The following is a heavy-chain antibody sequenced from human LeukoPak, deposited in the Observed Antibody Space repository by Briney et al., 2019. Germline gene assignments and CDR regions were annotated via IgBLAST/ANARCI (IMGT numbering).Heavy chain of an antibody. Sequence: PGGSLRLSCAASGFIFSNYEINWVRQAPGKGLEWVSYISSSGITMNYADSVKGRFTISRDNAKNSLYLQMNSLRAEDTAVYYCARGSGTYYIWWGQGTLVTVSS. V-gene: IGHV3-48*03. CDR3: ARGSGTYYIW. J-gene: IGHJ4*02. CDR1: GFIFSNYE. D-gene: IGHD1-26*01. CDR2: ISSSGITM.